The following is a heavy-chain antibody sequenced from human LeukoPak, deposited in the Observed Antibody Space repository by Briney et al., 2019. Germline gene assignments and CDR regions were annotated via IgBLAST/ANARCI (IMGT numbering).Heavy chain of an antibody. Sequence: GGSLRLSCAASGFTFSSYEMNWVRQAPGKGLEWVSAISGSGGSTYYADSVKGRFTISRDNSKNTLYLQMNSLRAEDTAVYYCANIYVWGSYRNFDYWGQGTLVTVSS. CDR2: ISGSGGST. CDR3: ANIYVWGSYRNFDY. J-gene: IGHJ4*02. CDR1: GFTFSSYE. V-gene: IGHV3-23*01. D-gene: IGHD3-16*02.